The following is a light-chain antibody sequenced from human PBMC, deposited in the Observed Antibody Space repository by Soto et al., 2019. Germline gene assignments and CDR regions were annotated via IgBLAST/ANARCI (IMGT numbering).Light chain of an antibody. CDR1: SSDVATYNL. CDR2: EGT. J-gene: IGLJ2*01. Sequence: QSALTQPASVSGSPGQSITISCTGTSSDVATYNLVSWYQQHPGKAPKLIIYEGTKRPSGVSNRFSGSKSGNTASLTISGLQAEDEADYYCCSYAGSSIPFGGGTKVTVL. CDR3: CSYAGSSIP. V-gene: IGLV2-23*01.